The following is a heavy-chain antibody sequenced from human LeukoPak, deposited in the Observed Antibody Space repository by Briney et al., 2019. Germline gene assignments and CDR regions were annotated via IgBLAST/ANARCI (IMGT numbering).Heavy chain of an antibody. CDR3: AKRGVVIRVILVGFHKEAYYFDS. CDR2: IKQDGSEK. J-gene: IGHJ4*02. V-gene: IGHV3-7*01. D-gene: IGHD3-22*01. CDR1: GFTFSSYW. Sequence: LGGSLRLSCAASGFTFSSYWMSWVRQAPGKGLEWVANIKQDGSEKYYVDSVKGRFTISRDNAKNSLYLQMHSLRVEDTAVYFCAKRGVVIRVILVGFHKEAYYFDSWGRGTLVTVSS.